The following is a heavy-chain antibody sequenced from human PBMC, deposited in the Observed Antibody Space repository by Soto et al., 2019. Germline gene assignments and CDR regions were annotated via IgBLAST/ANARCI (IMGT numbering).Heavy chain of an antibody. V-gene: IGHV1-18*01. CDR2: ISPYNGNT. CDR3: ARDLDGSGSYYTDY. CDR1: GYVFNAYG. J-gene: IGHJ4*02. D-gene: IGHD3-10*01. Sequence: ASVEVSCKASGYVFNAYGINWVRQAPGQGLEWMGWISPYNGNTKYAQNFQGRVTMTTDTSTSTAYMELRSLRSDDAAVYYCARDLDGSGSYYTDYWGPGTLVTVSS.